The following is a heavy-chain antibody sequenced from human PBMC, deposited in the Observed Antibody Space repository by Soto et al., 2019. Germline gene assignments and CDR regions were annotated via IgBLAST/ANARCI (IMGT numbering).Heavy chain of an antibody. Sequence: QVQLVESGGGVVQPGRSLRLSCAASGFTFSSYAMHWVRQAPGKGLEWVAVISYDGSNKYYADSVKGRFTISRDNSKNTLYLQMNSRRAEDTAVYYCARGEWELLPGPFDYWGQGTLVTVSS. CDR2: ISYDGSNK. V-gene: IGHV3-30-3*01. CDR1: GFTFSSYA. D-gene: IGHD1-26*01. J-gene: IGHJ4*02. CDR3: ARGEWELLPGPFDY.